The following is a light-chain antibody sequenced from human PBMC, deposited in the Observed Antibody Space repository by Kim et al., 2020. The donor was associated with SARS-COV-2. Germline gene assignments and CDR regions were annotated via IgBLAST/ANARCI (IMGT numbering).Light chain of an antibody. CDR3: QQSSSAPWT. Sequence: ASVGDRVTITCRASQGTSKFLNWYPQKPGKAPNLLIYAASRLQSGVPSRFSGSGSGTYFTLPISSLQPKDLATYYCQQSSSAPWTFGQGTKVDIK. CDR2: AAS. J-gene: IGKJ1*01. V-gene: IGKV1-39*01. CDR1: QGTSKF.